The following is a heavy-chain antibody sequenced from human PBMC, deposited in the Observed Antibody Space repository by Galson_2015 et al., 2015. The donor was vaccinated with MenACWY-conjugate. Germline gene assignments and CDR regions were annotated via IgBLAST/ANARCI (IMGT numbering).Heavy chain of an antibody. V-gene: IGHV5-10-1*01. Sequence: QSGAEVKKPGESLRISCKGSGYSFTSYWISWVRQMPGKGLEWMGRIDPSDSYTNYSPSFQGHVTISADKSISTAYLQWSSLKASDTAMYYCARLPWLQLGRALSWAFDIWGQGTMVTVSS. CDR1: GYSFTSYW. J-gene: IGHJ3*02. CDR3: ARLPWLQLGRALSWAFDI. CDR2: IDPSDSYT. D-gene: IGHD5-24*01.